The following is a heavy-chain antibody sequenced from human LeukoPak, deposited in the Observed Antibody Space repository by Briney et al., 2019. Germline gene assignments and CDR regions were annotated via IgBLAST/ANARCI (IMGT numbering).Heavy chain of an antibody. CDR2: INHSGST. J-gene: IGHJ4*02. V-gene: IGHV4-34*01. D-gene: IGHD5-18*01. CDR3: ARRRRGYSYGYIDY. Sequence: KSSETLSLTCAVYGGSFSGYYWSWIRQPPGKGLEWIGEINHSGSTNYNPSLKSRVTISVDTSKNQFSLKLSSVTAADTAVYYCARRRRGYSYGYIDYWGQGTLVTVSP. CDR1: GGSFSGYY.